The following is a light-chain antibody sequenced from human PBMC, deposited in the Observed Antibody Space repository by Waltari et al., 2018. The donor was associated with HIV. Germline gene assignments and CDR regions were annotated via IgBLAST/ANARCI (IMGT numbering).Light chain of an antibody. J-gene: IGKJ4*01. Sequence: ELVLTQSPGTLSLSPGKRATLSCRASQSVSSSYLAWYQQKPGQAPRLLIYGASSRATGIPDRFSGSGSGTDFTLTISRLEPEDFAVYYCQQYGSSPPVTFGGGTKVEIK. CDR3: QQYGSSPPVT. CDR1: QSVSSSY. V-gene: IGKV3-20*01. CDR2: GAS.